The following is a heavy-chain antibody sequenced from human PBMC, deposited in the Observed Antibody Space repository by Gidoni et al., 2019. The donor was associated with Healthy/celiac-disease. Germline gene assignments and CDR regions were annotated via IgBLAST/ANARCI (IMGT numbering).Heavy chain of an antibody. CDR3: ARGGSRNYDFWSGYPTIDY. CDR2: ISSSSSYI. D-gene: IGHD3-3*01. Sequence: EVQLVESGGGLVKPGGSLSLSCAASVFTFSSYRMHWVRQAPGKGLEWVSSISSSSSYIYYADSVKGRFTISRDNAKNSLYLQMNSRRAEDTAVYYCARGGSRNYDFWSGYPTIDYWGQGTLVTVSS. V-gene: IGHV3-21*01. CDR1: VFTFSSYR. J-gene: IGHJ4*02.